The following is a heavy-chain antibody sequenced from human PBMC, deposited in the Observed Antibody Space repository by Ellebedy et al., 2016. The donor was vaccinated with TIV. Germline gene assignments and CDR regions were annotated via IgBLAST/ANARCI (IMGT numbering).Heavy chain of an antibody. CDR2: ISVDNGYT. D-gene: IGHD2-21*01. CDR3: ARRGADCGGDCFDY. Sequence: AASVKVSCKTSGYTFTNYGISWVRQAPGQGLEWMAWISVDNGYTRFEQKLQGRVTVTTDTSTNTAYMELRSLTSDDTAVYYCARRGADCGGDCFDYWGQGTLVTVSS. V-gene: IGHV1-18*04. J-gene: IGHJ4*02. CDR1: GYTFTNYG.